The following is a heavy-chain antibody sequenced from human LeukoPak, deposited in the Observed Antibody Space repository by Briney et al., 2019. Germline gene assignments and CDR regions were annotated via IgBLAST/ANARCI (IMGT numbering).Heavy chain of an antibody. CDR1: GGSISSSSYY. CDR2: IYYSGST. V-gene: IGHV4-39*07. CDR3: ASGPSGYSGYGHYFDY. Sequence: TSETLSFTCTVSGGSISSSSYYWGWIRQPPGKGLEWIGSIYYSGSTYYNLSLKSRVTISVDTSKNQFSLKLSSVTAADTAVYYCASGPSGYSGYGHYFDYWGQGTLVTVSS. J-gene: IGHJ4*02. D-gene: IGHD5-12*01.